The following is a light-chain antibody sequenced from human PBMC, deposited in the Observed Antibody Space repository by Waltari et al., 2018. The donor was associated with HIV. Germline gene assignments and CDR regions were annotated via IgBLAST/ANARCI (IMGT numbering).Light chain of an antibody. CDR3: QQYGSSPIT. CDR1: QSVSSTY. CDR2: GAS. Sequence: EIVLTQSPGTLSLSPGDRATLSCRARQSVSSTYLAWYQQKPGQAPTLLIYGASSRSTGIPDRFSGSGSGTDFTLTISRLEPEDFAVYYCQQYGSSPITFGPGTKVDIK. V-gene: IGKV3-20*01. J-gene: IGKJ3*01.